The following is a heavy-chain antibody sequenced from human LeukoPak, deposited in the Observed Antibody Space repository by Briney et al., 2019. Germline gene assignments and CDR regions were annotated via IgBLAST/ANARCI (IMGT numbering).Heavy chain of an antibody. D-gene: IGHD3-9*01. CDR3: ARGGYFDWLSNPFDY. J-gene: IGHJ4*02. CDR1: GFTFSSYA. CDR2: ISSNGGST. V-gene: IGHV3-64*01. Sequence: GGSLRLSCAASGFTFSSYAMHWVRQAPGKGLEYVSAISSNGGSTYYANSVKGRFTISRDNSKNTLYLQMGSLRAEDMAVYYCARGGYFDWLSNPFDYWGQGTLVTVSS.